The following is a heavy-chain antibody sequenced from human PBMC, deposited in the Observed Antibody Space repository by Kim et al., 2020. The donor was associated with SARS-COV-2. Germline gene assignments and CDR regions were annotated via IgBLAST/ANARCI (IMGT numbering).Heavy chain of an antibody. D-gene: IGHD2-8*01. J-gene: IGHJ4*02. Sequence: GGSLRLSCAASGFTFSSYSMNWVRQAPGKGLEWVSYISSSSSTIYDADSVKGRFTISRDNAKNSLYLQMSSLRAEDTAVYYCARGYYYWGQGTLVTVSS. CDR2: ISSSSSTI. CDR3: ARGYYY. CDR1: GFTFSSYS. V-gene: IGHV3-48*04.